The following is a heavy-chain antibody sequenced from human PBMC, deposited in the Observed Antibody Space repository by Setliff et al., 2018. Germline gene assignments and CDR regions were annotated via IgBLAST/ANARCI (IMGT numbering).Heavy chain of an antibody. CDR2: IYHSGST. CDR3: ARLSRDDSSGYLGPGDY. D-gene: IGHD3-22*01. Sequence: PSETLSLTCAVSGYSISSGYYWGWIRQPPGKGLEWIGSIYHSGSTYYNPSLKSRVTISVDTSKNQFSLKLSSVTAADTAVYYCARLSRDDSSGYLGPGDYWGQGTLVTVSS. CDR1: GYSISSGYY. V-gene: IGHV4-38-2*01. J-gene: IGHJ4*02.